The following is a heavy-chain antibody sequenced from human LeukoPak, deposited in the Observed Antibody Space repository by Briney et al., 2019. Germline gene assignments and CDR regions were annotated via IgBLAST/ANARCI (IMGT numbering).Heavy chain of an antibody. D-gene: IGHD2-2*01. CDR3: AKAHCSSTSCANGY. J-gene: IGHJ4*02. CDR2: ISGSGGST. CDR1: GFTFSSYA. V-gene: IGHV3-23*01. Sequence: PGGSLRLSCAASGFTFSSYAMSWVRQAAGKGLEWVSAISGSGGSTYYADSVKGRFTISRDNSKNTLYLQMNSLRAEDTAVYYCAKAHCSSTSCANGYWGQGTLVTVSS.